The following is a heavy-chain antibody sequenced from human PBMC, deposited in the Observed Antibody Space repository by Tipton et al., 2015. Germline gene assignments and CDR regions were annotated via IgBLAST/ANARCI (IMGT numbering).Heavy chain of an antibody. CDR2: TFYSGST. CDR3: ARDGRYDILTGHSHQYGMDV. CDR1: GASVTSGSFQ. J-gene: IGHJ6*02. Sequence: TLSLTCNVSGASVTSGSFQWTWIRQPPGKRLEWIGYTFYSGSTNYNPSLKSRITISIDTPKNQFFLKLRSVTAADTAVYFCARDGRYDILTGHSHQYGMDVWGQGTTVTVSS. V-gene: IGHV4-61*01. D-gene: IGHD3-9*01.